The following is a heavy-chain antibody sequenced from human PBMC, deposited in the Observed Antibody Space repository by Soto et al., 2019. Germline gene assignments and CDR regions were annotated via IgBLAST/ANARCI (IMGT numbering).Heavy chain of an antibody. J-gene: IGHJ4*02. D-gene: IGHD3-3*01. CDR3: ARQVVRNNDVWSGYYIDY. V-gene: IGHV4-39*01. CDR1: GGSISSSSYY. CDR2: IYYRGST. Sequence: SETLSLTCTVSGGSISSSSYYWDWVRQPPGKELEWIGSIYYRGSTSHNPSLRSRVTISVDTSKNQFSLKLTSVTAADTAVYYCARQVVRNNDVWSGYYIDYWGQGTLVTVSS.